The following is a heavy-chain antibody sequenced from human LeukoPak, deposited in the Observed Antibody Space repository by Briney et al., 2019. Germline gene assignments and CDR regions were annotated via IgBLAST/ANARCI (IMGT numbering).Heavy chain of an antibody. V-gene: IGHV3-53*01. J-gene: IGHJ3*02. Sequence: PGGSLRLSCAASGFTVSSNYMSWVRQAPGKGLEWVSVIYSGGSTYYADSVKGRFTISRDKSKNTLYLQMNSMRAEDTAVYYCASHTAMWPYDAFDIWGQGTMVTVSS. CDR2: IYSGGST. D-gene: IGHD2-2*01. CDR1: GFTVSSNY. CDR3: ASHTAMWPYDAFDI.